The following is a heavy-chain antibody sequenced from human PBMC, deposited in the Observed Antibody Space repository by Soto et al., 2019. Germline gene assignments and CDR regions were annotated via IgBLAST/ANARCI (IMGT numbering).Heavy chain of an antibody. CDR1: GGSFSGYY. V-gene: IGHV4-34*01. CDR3: ARVSGRKFYYYGMDV. CDR2: INHSGST. J-gene: IGHJ6*02. D-gene: IGHD3-10*01. Sequence: TLSLTCAVYGGSFSGYYWSWIRQPPGKGLEWIGEINHSGSTNYNPSLKSRVTISVDTSKNQFSLKLSSVTAADTAVYYCARVSGRKFYYYGMDVWGQGTTVTVSS.